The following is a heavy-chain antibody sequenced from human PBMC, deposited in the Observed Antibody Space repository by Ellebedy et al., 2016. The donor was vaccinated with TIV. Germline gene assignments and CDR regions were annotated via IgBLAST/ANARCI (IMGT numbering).Heavy chain of an antibody. J-gene: IGHJ4*02. CDR2: ISTNNGYT. D-gene: IGHD3-22*01. CDR1: GYTFTNYG. V-gene: IGHV1-18*01. Sequence: ASVKVSXXASGYTFTNYGFSWVRQAPGQGLEWMGWISTNNGYTNYAQKFQGRVTMTTDTGTNTAYMELRSLRSDDTAVYYCARITMIVVSMRDDFWGQGTLVTVSS. CDR3: ARITMIVVSMRDDF.